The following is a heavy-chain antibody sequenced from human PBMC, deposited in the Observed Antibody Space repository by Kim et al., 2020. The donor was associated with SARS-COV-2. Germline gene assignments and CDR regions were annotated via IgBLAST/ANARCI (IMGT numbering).Heavy chain of an antibody. V-gene: IGHV4-34*01. CDR1: GGSFSGYY. J-gene: IGHJ6*02. Sequence: SETLSLTCAVYGGSFSGYYWSWIRQPPGKGLEWIGEINHSGSTNYNPSLKSRVTISVDTSKNQFSLKLSSVTAADTAVYYCARNRVVRGVITYYYYGMDVWGQGTTVTVSS. D-gene: IGHD3-10*01. CDR3: ARNRVVRGVITYYYYGMDV. CDR2: INHSGST.